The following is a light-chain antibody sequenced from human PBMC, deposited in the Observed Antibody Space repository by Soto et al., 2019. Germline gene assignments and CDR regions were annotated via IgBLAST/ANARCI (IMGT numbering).Light chain of an antibody. J-gene: IGKJ3*01. Sequence: DIVMTQSPDSLAVSLGERATINCKSSQSVLYSSNNKNYLAWYQQKPGQPPKLLIYWPSTRESGVPDRFSGSGSGTSFTLTITSLQASDVAVYYGQQYYSTPFFGPGTKVDIK. V-gene: IGKV4-1*01. CDR1: QSVLYSSNNKNY. CDR3: QQYYSTPF. CDR2: WPS.